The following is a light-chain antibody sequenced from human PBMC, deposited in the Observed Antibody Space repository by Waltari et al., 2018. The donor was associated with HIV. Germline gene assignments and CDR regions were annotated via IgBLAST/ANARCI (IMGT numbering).Light chain of an antibody. CDR1: QSVAGSR. CDR2: GAS. V-gene: IGKV3-20*01. CDR3: HQYAGLPRT. J-gene: IGKJ2*01. Sequence: EIVLTQSPGTLSLSPGETATLSCRASQSVAGSRLAWYQQRPGQAPRLLIYGASSRATGIPDRFSGSGSGTDFTLTLTRLEPEDFAVYYCHQYAGLPRTFGQRTKLEIK.